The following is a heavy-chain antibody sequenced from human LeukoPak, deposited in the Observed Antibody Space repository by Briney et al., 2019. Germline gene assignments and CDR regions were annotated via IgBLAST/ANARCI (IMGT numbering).Heavy chain of an antibody. CDR2: IYDSGST. V-gene: IGHV4-4*02. J-gene: IGHJ4*02. CDR1: GGSISRSNW. Sequence: SETLSLTCAVSGGSISRSNWWTWVRQPPGKGLEWIGEIYDSGSTNYNPSLKSRVTISVDKSKNQFSLQLNSVTAADTAVYYCARQSAYSNGFDYWGQGTLVTVSS. D-gene: IGHD5-18*01. CDR3: ARQSAYSNGFDY.